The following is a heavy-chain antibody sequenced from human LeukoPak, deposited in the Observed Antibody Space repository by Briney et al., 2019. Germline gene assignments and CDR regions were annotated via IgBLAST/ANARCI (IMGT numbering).Heavy chain of an antibody. V-gene: IGHV3-7*01. CDR2: IKQDGSEK. CDR3: ARRGFSGAQLAYYYYGMDV. CDR1: GFTFSSYW. D-gene: IGHD6-6*01. J-gene: IGHJ6*02. Sequence: GGSLRLSCAASGFTFSSYWMSWVRQAPGKGLEWVANIKQDGSEKYYVDSVKGRFTISRDNAKNSLYLQMNSLRAEDTAVYYCARRGFSGAQLAYYYYGMDVWGQGTTVTVSS.